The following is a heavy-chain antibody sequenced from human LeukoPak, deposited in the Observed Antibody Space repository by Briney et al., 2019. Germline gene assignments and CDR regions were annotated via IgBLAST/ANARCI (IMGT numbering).Heavy chain of an antibody. CDR3: ARLGDGDNLRYFDY. J-gene: IGHJ4*02. CDR2: IYYSGST. CDR1: GDSISGNY. Sequence: PSETLPLTCTVSGDSISGNYWTCIRQPPGKGLEWIGYIYYSGSTNYNASLKSRVTISVDTSKNQFSLKLSSVTAADTAVYYCARLGDGDNLRYFDYWGQGTLVTVSS. V-gene: IGHV4-59*08. D-gene: IGHD5-24*01.